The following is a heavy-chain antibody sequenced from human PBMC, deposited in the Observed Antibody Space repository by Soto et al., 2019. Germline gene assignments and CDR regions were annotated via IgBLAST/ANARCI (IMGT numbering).Heavy chain of an antibody. Sequence: QVQLVQSGAEVEKPGASVKVSCKASGYTFTTYDFNWVRQAPGHGLEWMGWMNPDTGNTGYAQKFQGRVTMTRDTSISTAFMALSDLTAEDTAVYYCARALGYSSTSRLDLWGQGTLVTVSS. CDR2: MNPDTGNT. CDR1: GYTFTTYD. J-gene: IGHJ4*02. CDR3: ARALGYSSTSRLDL. V-gene: IGHV1-8*01. D-gene: IGHD6-19*01.